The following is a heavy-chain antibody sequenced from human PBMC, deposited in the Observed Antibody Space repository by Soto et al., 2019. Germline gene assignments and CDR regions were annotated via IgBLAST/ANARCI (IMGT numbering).Heavy chain of an antibody. J-gene: IGHJ4*02. V-gene: IGHV3-30-3*01. CDR3: ARFNRGYSGSVFDY. Sequence: GGSLRLSCAASGFTFSSYAMHWVRQAPGKGLEWVAVISYDGSNKYYADSVKGRFTISRDNSKNTLYLQMNSLRAEDTAVYYCARFNRGYSGSVFDYWGQGTLVTVSS. CDR2: ISYDGSNK. CDR1: GFTFSSYA. D-gene: IGHD5-12*01.